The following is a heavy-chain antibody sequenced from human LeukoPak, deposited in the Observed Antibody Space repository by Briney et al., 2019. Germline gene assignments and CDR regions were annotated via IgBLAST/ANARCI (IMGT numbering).Heavy chain of an antibody. J-gene: IGHJ3*02. CDR2: ISYSGST. D-gene: IGHD6-6*01. CDR1: GGSISGYY. Sequence: SETLSLTCTVSGGSISGYYWSWIRQPPGKGLKWMGYISYSGSTDYNPSLKSRLTISIDTYENQFSLKLSSVTAADTAVYYCAREYSSSSGRRAFDIWGQGTMVTVCS. V-gene: IGHV4-59*08. CDR3: AREYSSSSGRRAFDI.